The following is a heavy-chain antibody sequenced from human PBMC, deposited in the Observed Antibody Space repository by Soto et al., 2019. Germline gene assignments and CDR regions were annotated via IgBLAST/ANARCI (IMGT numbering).Heavy chain of an antibody. CDR1: PITVYNFAA. CDR2: ISGRGDHR. Sequence: EMQLLESGGGLGQPGGSLRLSCVASPITVYNFAAMSWVRQTPERGLEWVSTISGRGDHRYYADSVKGRFTISRDNSTNRLYIQMDGLRVDDTAVYYCAKDRALERQTPYGRDVWGPGTTVTV. V-gene: IGHV3-23*01. D-gene: IGHD3-10*01. CDR3: AKDRALERQTPYGRDV. J-gene: IGHJ6*02.